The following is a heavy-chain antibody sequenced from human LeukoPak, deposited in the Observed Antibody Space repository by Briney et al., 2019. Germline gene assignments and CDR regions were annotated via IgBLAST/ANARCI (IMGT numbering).Heavy chain of an antibody. CDR3: AKDAYSTSLTGFDH. V-gene: IGHV3-9*01. CDR1: GFTFDDYA. J-gene: IGHJ4*02. CDR2: ISWNGGSI. D-gene: IGHD6-6*01. Sequence: GGSLRLSCAASGFTFDDYAMQWVRQAPGKGLEWVSGISWNGGSIGYADSVKGRFTISRDNAKNSLYLQMNSLRAEDTALYYCAKDAYSTSLTGFDHWGQETLVTVSS.